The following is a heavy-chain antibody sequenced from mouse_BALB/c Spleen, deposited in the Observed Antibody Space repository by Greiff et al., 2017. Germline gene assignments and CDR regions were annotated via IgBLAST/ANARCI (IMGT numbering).Heavy chain of an antibody. J-gene: IGHJ3*01. Sequence: QVQLKESGPELVKPGASVKISCKASGYTFTDYYINWVKQKPGQGLEWIGWIYPGSGNTKYNEKFKGKATLTVDTSSSTAYMQLSSLTSEDTAVYFCARTLYYGSSYGFAYWGQGTLVTVSA. V-gene: IGHV1-84*02. D-gene: IGHD1-1*01. CDR3: ARTLYYGSSYGFAY. CDR2: IYPGSGNT. CDR1: GYTFTDYY.